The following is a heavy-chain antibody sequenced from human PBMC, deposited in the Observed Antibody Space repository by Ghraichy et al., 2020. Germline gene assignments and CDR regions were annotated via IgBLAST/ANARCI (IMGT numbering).Heavy chain of an antibody. CDR2: ISTYNRNT. V-gene: IGHV1-18*01. Sequence: ASVKVSCKASGYTFGMYGISWVRQAPGQGLEWMGWISTYNRNTYYAQKFQGRLTLTTDTSTSTAYMDLGSLDSDDTAIYYCAKDDRLRFLEWLSSYYFVYWGQGPLVSLSS. CDR1: GYTFGMYG. J-gene: IGHJ4*02. CDR3: AKDDRLRFLEWLSSYYFVY. D-gene: IGHD3-3*01.